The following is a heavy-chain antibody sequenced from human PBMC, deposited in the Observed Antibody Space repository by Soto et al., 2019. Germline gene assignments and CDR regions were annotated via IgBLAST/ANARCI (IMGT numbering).Heavy chain of an antibody. CDR3: ARGGLEWLSNYYYYGMDV. J-gene: IGHJ6*02. CDR2: IIPIFGTA. V-gene: IGHV1-69*12. D-gene: IGHD3-3*01. Sequence: QVQLVQSGAEVKKPGSSVKVSCKASGGTFSSYAISWVRQAPGQGLEWMGGIIPIFGTANYAQKFQGRVTITADESTSTGYMELSSLRSEDTAVYYCARGGLEWLSNYYYYGMDVWGQGTTVTVSS. CDR1: GGTFSSYA.